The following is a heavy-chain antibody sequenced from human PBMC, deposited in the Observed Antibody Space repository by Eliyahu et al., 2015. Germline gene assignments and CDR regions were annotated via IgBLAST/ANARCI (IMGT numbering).Heavy chain of an antibody. Sequence: QVQLHESGPGLVQPLETLSLSCSVSGASIDSXGYYWAWIRSHPGKGLEWIGYISHNGYATYNPSLQSRLTISLDKSKNGFSLRLASVTAADTAVYFCARDQGLSPSYCFGLAVWGQGTTVTVSS. D-gene: IGHD2-15*01. CDR2: ISHNGYA. V-gene: IGHV4-31*03. J-gene: IGHJ6*02. CDR3: ARDQGLSPSYCFGLAV. CDR1: GASIDSXGYY.